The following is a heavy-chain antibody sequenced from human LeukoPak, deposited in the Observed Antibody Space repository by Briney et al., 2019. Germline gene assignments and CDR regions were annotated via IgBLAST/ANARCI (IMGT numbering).Heavy chain of an antibody. D-gene: IGHD6-13*01. J-gene: IGHJ4*02. CDR3: AKDRSSTWSIDY. CDR2: ISHDGSSK. Sequence: GRSQRLSCVASGFTFSRSGMHWVRQAPGKGLEWVAVISHDGSSKHCADSVKGRFTISRDNSKNTLYLQMNSLRTEDTAVYYCAKDRSSTWSIDYWGQGTLVTVSS. CDR1: GFTFSRSG. V-gene: IGHV3-30*18.